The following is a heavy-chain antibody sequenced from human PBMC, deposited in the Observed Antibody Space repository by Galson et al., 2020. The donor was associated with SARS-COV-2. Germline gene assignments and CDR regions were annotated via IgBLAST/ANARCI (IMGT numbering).Heavy chain of an antibody. CDR1: GGSISRYY. J-gene: IGHJ4*02. CDR3: AGQLETSVTTFDY. CDR2: VYHTGTIGST. D-gene: IGHD4-17*01. Sequence: SETLSLTCTVSGGSISRYYWSWIRQPPGKTLEWIGYVYHTGTIGSTNYNPSIKSRLTISEDTSKNQFSLQLSSVTAADTAVYYCAGQLETSVTTFDYWGQGTLFTGSS. V-gene: IGHV4-59*08.